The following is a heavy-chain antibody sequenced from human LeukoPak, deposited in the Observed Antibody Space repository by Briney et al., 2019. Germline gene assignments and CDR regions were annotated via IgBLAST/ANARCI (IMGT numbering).Heavy chain of an antibody. V-gene: IGHV1-2*02. J-gene: IGHJ4*02. CDR1: GYTFTGYY. CDR3: ATRPRPYCSGGSCYSDRPVY. Sequence: ASVKVSRKASGYTFTGYYMHWVRQAPGQGLEWMGWINPSSGGTNYAQKFQGRVTMTRDTSISTAYMELSRLRSDDTAVYYCATRPRPYCSGGSCYSDRPVYWGQGTLVTVSS. CDR2: INPSSGGT. D-gene: IGHD2-15*01.